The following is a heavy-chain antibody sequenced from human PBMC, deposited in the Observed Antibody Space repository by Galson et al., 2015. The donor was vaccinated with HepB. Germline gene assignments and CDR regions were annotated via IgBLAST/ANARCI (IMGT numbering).Heavy chain of an antibody. CDR2: VSSDGSDH. V-gene: IGHV3-30*04. CDR3: ARSTGTTLGSFDY. CDR1: GFTFNIYP. D-gene: IGHD1-7*01. J-gene: IGHJ4*02. Sequence: SLGLSGAAAGFTFNIYPIHWVRQAPGRGLEWVATVSSDGSDHFYTDSVKGRFTISRDNSKNSVSVRIDSLRPEDTAIYYCARSTGTTLGSFDYWGQGTLVTVSS.